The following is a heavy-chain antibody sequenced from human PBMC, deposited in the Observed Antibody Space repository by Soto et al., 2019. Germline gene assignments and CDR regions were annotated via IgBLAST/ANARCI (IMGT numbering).Heavy chain of an antibody. J-gene: IGHJ4*02. Sequence: ASVKVSCKASGYTFTSYAMHWVRQAPGQRLEWMGWINPNSGGTNYSQKFQGRVTMTRDTSNSTAYMELSRLRSDDTAVYYCARDRPGYCSGGSCYSTLYYFDYWGQGTLVTVSS. CDR2: INPNSGGT. V-gene: IGHV1-2*02. CDR3: ARDRPGYCSGGSCYSTLYYFDY. CDR1: GYTFTSYA. D-gene: IGHD2-15*01.